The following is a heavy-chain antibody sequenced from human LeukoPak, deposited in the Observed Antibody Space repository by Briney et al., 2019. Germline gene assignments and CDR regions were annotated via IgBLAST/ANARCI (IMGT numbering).Heavy chain of an antibody. D-gene: IGHD2-15*01. CDR2: LNPNSGNT. V-gene: IGHV1-2*06. Sequence: ASVKVSCKASGYTFTGHYIHWVRQAPGQGLEWMGRLNPNSGNTEYTQKFLGRVTMTRDTSISTAYMELSGLTSDDTAIYYCARQRGLGYFDYWGQGVLVTVPS. CDR1: GYTFTGHY. J-gene: IGHJ4*02. CDR3: ARQRGLGYFDY.